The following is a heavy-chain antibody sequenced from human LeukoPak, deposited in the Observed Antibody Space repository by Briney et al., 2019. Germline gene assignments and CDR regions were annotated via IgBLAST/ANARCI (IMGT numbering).Heavy chain of an antibody. V-gene: IGHV3-33*01. D-gene: IGHD6-19*01. CDR3: ARDPGVRWLVGFDY. J-gene: IGHJ4*02. CDR1: GFTFSSYG. CDR2: IWYDGSNK. Sequence: GGSLRLSCAASGFTFSSYGMHWVRQAPGKGLEWVAVIWYDGSNKYYADYVKGRFTISRDNSKNTLYLQMLSLRAEATAVYYCARDPGVRWLVGFDYWGQGALVTVSS.